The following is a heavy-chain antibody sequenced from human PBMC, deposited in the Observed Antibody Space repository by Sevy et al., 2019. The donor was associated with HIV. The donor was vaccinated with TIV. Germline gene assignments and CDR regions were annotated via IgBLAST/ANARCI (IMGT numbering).Heavy chain of an antibody. J-gene: IGHJ4*02. V-gene: IGHV3-23*01. CDR3: AKEKGQLRVATSKGSFDY. Sequence: GESLKISCAASGFTFSSYAMSWVRQAPGKGLEWVSAISGSGGSTYYADSVKGRFTISRDNSKNTLYLQMNSLRAEDTAVYYCAKEKGQLRVATSKGSFDYWGQGTLVTVSS. CDR1: GFTFSSYA. D-gene: IGHD5-12*01. CDR2: ISGSGGST.